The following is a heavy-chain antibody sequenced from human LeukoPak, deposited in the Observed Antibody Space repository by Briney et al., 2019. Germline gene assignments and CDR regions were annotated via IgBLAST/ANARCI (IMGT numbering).Heavy chain of an antibody. V-gene: IGHV1-8*01. J-gene: IGHJ4*02. CDR2: MNPNSGNT. CDR1: GYTFTSYD. D-gene: IGHD3-16*02. Sequence: ASVKVSCKASGYTFTSYDINWVRQATGQGLAWMGWMNPNSGNTGYAQKFQGRVTMTRNTSISTAYMELSSLRSEDTAVYYCARGHQRVGYIWGSYRNKPFDYWGQGTLVTVSS. CDR3: ARGHQRVGYIWGSYRNKPFDY.